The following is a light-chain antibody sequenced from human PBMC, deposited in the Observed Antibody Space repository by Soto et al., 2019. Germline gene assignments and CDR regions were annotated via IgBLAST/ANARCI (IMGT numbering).Light chain of an antibody. CDR1: QSISSW. J-gene: IGKJ1*01. Sequence: DIHMTHSPSTLSSSVLYIFTITCLASQSISSWLAWYQQKPGKAPKLLIYDASSLESGVPSRFSGSGSGTEFTLTITSLQPDDFATYYCQQYNSYPWTFGQGTKVDI. V-gene: IGKV1-5*01. CDR2: DAS. CDR3: QQYNSYPWT.